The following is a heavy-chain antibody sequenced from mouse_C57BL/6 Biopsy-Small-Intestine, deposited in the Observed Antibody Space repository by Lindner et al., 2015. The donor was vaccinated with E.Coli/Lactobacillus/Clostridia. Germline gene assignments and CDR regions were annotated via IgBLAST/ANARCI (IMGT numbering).Heavy chain of an antibody. CDR3: ARYDYDDYAMDY. CDR1: GYTFTGYW. CDR2: ILPGTDST. Sequence: VQLQESGAELMKPGASVKLSCKATGYTFTGYWIEWVKRRPGHGLEWIGEILPGTDSTNFNEKFKDRATLTTDKSSSTAYIQFSSLTTEDSAVYYCARYDYDDYAMDYWGQGTSVTVSS. V-gene: IGHV1-9*01. D-gene: IGHD2-4*01. J-gene: IGHJ4*01.